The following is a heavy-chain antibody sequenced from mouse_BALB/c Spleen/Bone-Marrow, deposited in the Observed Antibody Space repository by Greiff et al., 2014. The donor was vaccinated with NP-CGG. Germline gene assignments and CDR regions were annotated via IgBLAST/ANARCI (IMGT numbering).Heavy chain of an antibody. CDR2: IYPGSGNT. D-gene: IGHD2-3*01. V-gene: IGHV1-63*01. Sequence: ESGAELVRPGTSVKISCKASGYAFTNYWLDWVKRRPGHGLEWIGDIYPGSGNTYYNEKFKGKATLTADKSSSTAYMQLSSLTSEGSAVYFCARLRGYSQAWFAYWGQGTLVTVSA. CDR1: GYAFTNYW. CDR3: ARLRGYSQAWFAY. J-gene: IGHJ3*01.